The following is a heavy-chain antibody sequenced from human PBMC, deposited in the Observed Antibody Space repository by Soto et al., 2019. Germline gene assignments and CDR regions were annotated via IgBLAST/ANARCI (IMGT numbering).Heavy chain of an antibody. D-gene: IGHD3-22*01. CDR1: GGTFSSYA. Sequence: ASVKVSCKASGGTFSSYAISWVRQAPGQGLEWMGGIIPIFGTANYAQKFQGRVTITADESTSTAYMELSSLRSEDTAVYYCALGYDSSGYYERPDHEYFQHWGQGTLVTVSS. CDR2: IIPIFGTA. V-gene: IGHV1-69*13. J-gene: IGHJ1*01. CDR3: ALGYDSSGYYERPDHEYFQH.